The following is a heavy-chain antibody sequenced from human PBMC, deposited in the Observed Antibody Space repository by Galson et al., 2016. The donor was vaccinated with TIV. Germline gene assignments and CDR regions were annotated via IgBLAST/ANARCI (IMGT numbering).Heavy chain of an antibody. CDR2: TRTYNGDT. J-gene: IGHJ3*02. D-gene: IGHD3-3*01. V-gene: IGHV1-18*01. Sequence: SVKVSCKASGYNFAMHAISWVRQAPGEGLEWMAWTRTYNGDTRHAEKVQGRVTTTTDTSTGTAHMELRSLRSDDTAVYYCARDRNSVSAVVLEDDAFDIWGQGTLVTVSS. CDR3: ARDRNSVSAVVLEDDAFDI. CDR1: GYNFAMHA.